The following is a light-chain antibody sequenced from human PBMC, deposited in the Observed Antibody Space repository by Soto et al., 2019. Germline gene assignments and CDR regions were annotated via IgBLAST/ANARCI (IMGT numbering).Light chain of an antibody. J-gene: IGKJ2*01. Sequence: DIQMTQSPSSLSASVGVRVTITCQASQDISNYLNWYQQKPGKAPKLLIYDASNLETGVPSRFSGSGSGTDLTFIISSLQPEDIATYSCQQYDNLPMYTFGQGTKLDIK. CDR2: DAS. CDR1: QDISNY. CDR3: QQYDNLPMYT. V-gene: IGKV1-33*01.